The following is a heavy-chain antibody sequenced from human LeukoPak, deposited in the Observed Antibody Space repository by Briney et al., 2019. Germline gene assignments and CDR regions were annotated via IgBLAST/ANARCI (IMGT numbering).Heavy chain of an antibody. CDR3: RAAADLTDY. V-gene: IGHV3-73*01. CDR1: GFTFSGSA. D-gene: IGHD6-13*01. Sequence: PGGSLRLSCAASGFTFSGSAMHWVRQASGKGLEWLGRIRSKADSYTTAYAASVKGRFIVSRDDSKNTAYLQMNSLKTEDTAVYYCRAAADLTDYWGQGTLVTVSS. CDR2: IRSKADSYTT. J-gene: IGHJ4*02.